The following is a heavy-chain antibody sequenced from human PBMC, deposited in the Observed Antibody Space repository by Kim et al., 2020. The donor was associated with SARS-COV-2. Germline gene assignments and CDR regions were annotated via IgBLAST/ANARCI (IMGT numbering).Heavy chain of an antibody. CDR3: ARPGSTVTPLSYGMDV. CDR1: GFTLSSFG. Sequence: GGSLRLSCAASGFTLSSFGMSWVRRAPGKGLEWVSFISSYSNPIYYVESVRGRFTVSRDNAKNSLYLRLDGLRVEDTGVYFCARPGSTVTPLSYGMDVWGRGTTVTVSS. V-gene: IGHV3-21*01. J-gene: IGHJ6*02. CDR2: ISSYSNPI. D-gene: IGHD4-17*01.